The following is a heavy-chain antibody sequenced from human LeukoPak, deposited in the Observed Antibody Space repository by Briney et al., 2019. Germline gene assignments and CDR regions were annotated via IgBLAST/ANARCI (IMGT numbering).Heavy chain of an antibody. J-gene: IGHJ1*01. Sequence: PGGSLRLSCAAFGFPFSSYSLNWVRQAPGKGLEWVSSISSSSSYIYYADSVKGRFTISRDNAKNSLYLQMNSLRAEDTAVYYCARGGGATHFLEYFQHWGQGTLVTVSS. CDR2: ISSSSSYI. CDR1: GFPFSSYS. V-gene: IGHV3-21*01. D-gene: IGHD1-26*01. CDR3: ARGGGATHFLEYFQH.